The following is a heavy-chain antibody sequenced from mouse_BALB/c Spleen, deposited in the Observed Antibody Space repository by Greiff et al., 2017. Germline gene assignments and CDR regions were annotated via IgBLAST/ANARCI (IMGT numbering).Heavy chain of an antibody. J-gene: IGHJ3*01. V-gene: IGHV1-4*01. CDR1: GYTFTSYT. CDR3: ARKGEVRAWFAY. CDR2: INPSSGYT. Sequence: VKLVESGAELARPGASVKMSCKASGYTFTSYTMHWVKQRPGQGLEWIGYINPSSGYTNYNQKFKDKATLTADKSSSTAYMQLSSLTSEDSAVYYCARKGEVRAWFAYWGQGTLVTVSA.